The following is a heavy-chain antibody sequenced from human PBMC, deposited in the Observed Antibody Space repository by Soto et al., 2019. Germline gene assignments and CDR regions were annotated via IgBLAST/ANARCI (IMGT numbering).Heavy chain of an antibody. V-gene: IGHV4-59*01. D-gene: IGHD4-4*01. CDR2: IYYSGST. Sequence: SETLSLTCTVSGGSISSYYWSWIRQPPGKGQEWIGYIYYSGSTNYNPSLKSRVTISVDTSKNQFYLKLSSVTAADTAVYYCAMTFDYSNYPISKMRLPYNYMDVWDKATTLTGSS. J-gene: IGHJ6*03. CDR1: GGSISSYY. CDR3: AMTFDYSNYPISKMRLPYNYMDV.